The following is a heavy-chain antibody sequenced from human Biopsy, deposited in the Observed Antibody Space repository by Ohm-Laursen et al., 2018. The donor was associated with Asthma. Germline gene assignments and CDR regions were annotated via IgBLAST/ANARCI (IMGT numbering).Heavy chain of an antibody. CDR3: ARGDSSGWSHYYFDY. D-gene: IGHD6-19*01. V-gene: IGHV3-53*01. CDR2: IYSGGTS. CDR1: GFTVSRDH. J-gene: IGHJ4*02. Sequence: SLRLSCAALGFTVSRDHMFWVRQAPGKGLEWVSVIYSGGTSDTADSVRGRFTISRDFHKNTLYLQMDSLRAEDTAVYYCARGDSSGWSHYYFDYCGQGTLVTVSS.